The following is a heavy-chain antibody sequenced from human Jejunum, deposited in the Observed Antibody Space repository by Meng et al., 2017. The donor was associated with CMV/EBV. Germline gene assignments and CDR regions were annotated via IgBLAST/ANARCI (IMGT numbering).Heavy chain of an antibody. D-gene: IGHD3-3*01. Sequence: WGWIRRPPGKGMEWIGSMYYSETTYYNPSLKSRVNISLDASKNQCTLRLSSGTAVDTAVYYCARDNLPYYDFWSGSSNNYYHGMDVWGQGTTVTVSS. CDR3: ARDNLPYYDFWSGSSNNYYHGMDV. J-gene: IGHJ6*02. V-gene: IGHV4-39*06. CDR2: MYYSETT.